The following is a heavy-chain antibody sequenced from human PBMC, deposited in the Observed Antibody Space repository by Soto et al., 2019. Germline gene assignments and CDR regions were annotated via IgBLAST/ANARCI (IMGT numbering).Heavy chain of an antibody. CDR3: AKVERGNGGVAAHFDY. D-gene: IGHD3-16*01. Sequence: EVQLLESGGGLVQPGGSLRLSCAASGFTFSSYAMSWVRQAPGKGLEWVSAISGSGGSTYYADSVKGRFTISRDNSKNTLYLQMNSLRAEDTAVYYCAKVERGNGGVAAHFDYWGQGTLVTVSS. CDR2: ISGSGGST. J-gene: IGHJ4*02. CDR1: GFTFSSYA. V-gene: IGHV3-23*01.